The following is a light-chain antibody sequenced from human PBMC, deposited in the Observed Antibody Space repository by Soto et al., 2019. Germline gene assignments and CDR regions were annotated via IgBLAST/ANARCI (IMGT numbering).Light chain of an antibody. CDR1: QTISSL. Sequence: DIQMSLSPSTLSGSVGEGVTITFRASQTISSLLAWYQQKPGKAPKLLIYDASSLESGVPSRFSGSGFGTEFTLTNSSLQPEDVPTYFCQKYNSALTFGQGGLLENK. J-gene: IGKJ5*01. V-gene: IGKV1-5*01. CDR3: QKYNSALT. CDR2: DAS.